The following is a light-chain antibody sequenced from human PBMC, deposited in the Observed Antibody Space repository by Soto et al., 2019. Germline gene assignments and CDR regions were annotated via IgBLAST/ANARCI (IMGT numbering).Light chain of an antibody. V-gene: IGKV3-15*01. CDR3: QQNNNWPPWT. CDR2: GVS. Sequence: EVVMTQAPATLSMSPGERATLSCRASQSVSSSLAWYQQKPGQAPRLLIFGVSTRATGVPARFSGSGSGTEFTLTISSLQSEDFAVYYCQQNNNWPPWTFGQGTKVEIK. J-gene: IGKJ1*01. CDR1: QSVSSS.